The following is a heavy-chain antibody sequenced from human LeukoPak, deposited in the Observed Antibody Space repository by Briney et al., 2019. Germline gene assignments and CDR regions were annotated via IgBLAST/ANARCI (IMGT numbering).Heavy chain of an antibody. CDR3: ARGGISGYVY. D-gene: IGHD5-12*01. V-gene: IGHV4-34*01. Sequence: SETLSLTCAVYGGSFSSYYWSWIRHPPGKGLEWIGEINHSGSTNYNPSLKSRVTISVDTSKNQFSLKLSSVTAADTAVYYCARGGISGYVYWGQGTLVTVSS. CDR2: INHSGST. J-gene: IGHJ4*02. CDR1: GGSFSSYY.